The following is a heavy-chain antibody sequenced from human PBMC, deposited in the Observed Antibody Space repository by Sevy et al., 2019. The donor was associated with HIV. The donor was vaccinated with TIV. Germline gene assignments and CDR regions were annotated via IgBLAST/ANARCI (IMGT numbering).Heavy chain of an antibody. CDR1: GGSVSSGSYY. CDR3: ARYSSSSSHFDY. J-gene: IGHJ4*02. Sequence: SETLSLTCTVSGGSVSSGSYYWSWIRQPPGKGLEWIGYIYYSGSTNYNPSLKSRVTMSVDTSKNQFSLKLSSVTAADTAVYYCARYSSSSSHFDYWGQGTLVTVSS. D-gene: IGHD6-6*01. CDR2: IYYSGST. V-gene: IGHV4-61*01.